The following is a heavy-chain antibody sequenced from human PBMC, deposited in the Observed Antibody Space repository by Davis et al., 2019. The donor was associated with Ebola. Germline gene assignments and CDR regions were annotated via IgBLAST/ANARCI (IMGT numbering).Heavy chain of an antibody. Sequence: PGESLKISCAASGFTFSRYPMHWVRQAPGKGLEWVALISYDGSNKYYADSVKGRFTISRDNSKNTLYLQMNSLRAEDTAVYYCARDGPLFALGDYYYGMDVWGQGTTVTVSS. CDR1: GFTFSRYP. J-gene: IGHJ6*02. V-gene: IGHV3-30-3*01. CDR2: ISYDGSNK. D-gene: IGHD3-16*01. CDR3: ARDGPLFALGDYYYGMDV.